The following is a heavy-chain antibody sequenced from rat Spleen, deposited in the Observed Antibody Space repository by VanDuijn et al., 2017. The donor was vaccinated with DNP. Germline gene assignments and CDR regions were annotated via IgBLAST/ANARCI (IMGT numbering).Heavy chain of an antibody. Sequence: VQLKESGPGLVQPSQTLSLTCTVAGFSLTSSNVHWVRQPPGKGLEWMGIIYYDGVTDYNSAIKSRLSISRDTSKSQVFLKINSLQTDDTAMYYCARDYHDGSYYYPFDYWDQGVMVTVSS. CDR3: ARDYHDGSYYYPFDY. J-gene: IGHJ2*01. V-gene: IGHV2-17*01. D-gene: IGHD1-12*02. CDR2: IYYDGVT. CDR1: GFSLTSSN.